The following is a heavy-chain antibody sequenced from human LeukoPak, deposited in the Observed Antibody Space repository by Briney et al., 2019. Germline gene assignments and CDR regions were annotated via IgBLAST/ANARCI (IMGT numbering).Heavy chain of an antibody. CDR1: GYTLIELS. Sequence: ASVKVSCKVSGYTLIELSMHWVRQAPGKGLEWMGTFDPENGEIIYAQKLQGRVTMTTDTSTSTAYMELRSLRSDDTAVYYCARGGRYYYDSSGYYYWGQGTLVTVSS. D-gene: IGHD3-22*01. CDR2: FDPENGEI. V-gene: IGHV1-24*01. J-gene: IGHJ4*02. CDR3: ARGGRYYYDSSGYYY.